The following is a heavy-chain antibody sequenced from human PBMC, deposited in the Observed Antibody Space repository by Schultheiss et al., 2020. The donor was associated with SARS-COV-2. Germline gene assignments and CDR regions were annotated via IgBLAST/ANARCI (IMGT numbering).Heavy chain of an antibody. V-gene: IGHV3-33*01. J-gene: IGHJ4*02. Sequence: GGSLRLSCTASGFTFGDHALTWVRQAPGKGLEWVAVIWYDGSNKYYADSVKGRFTISRDNSKNMLYLQMSSLRAEDTAVYYCARDSTAYGDYGPLDYWGQGTLVTVSS. D-gene: IGHD4-17*01. CDR3: ARDSTAYGDYGPLDY. CDR1: GFTFGDHA. CDR2: IWYDGSNK.